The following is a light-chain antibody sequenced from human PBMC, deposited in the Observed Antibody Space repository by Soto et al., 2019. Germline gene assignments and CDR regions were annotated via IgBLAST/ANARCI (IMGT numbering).Light chain of an antibody. Sequence: DIQLTQSPSFLSASVGDRVTITCRASQGISSYLAWYQQKPGKAPKLLMYAASTLQSGVPSRFSGSGSGTEFTRTIGSLQPEDFATDYCQQLNNFPLTFGGGTKVEIK. J-gene: IGKJ4*01. CDR2: AAS. CDR1: QGISSY. CDR3: QQLNNFPLT. V-gene: IGKV1-9*01.